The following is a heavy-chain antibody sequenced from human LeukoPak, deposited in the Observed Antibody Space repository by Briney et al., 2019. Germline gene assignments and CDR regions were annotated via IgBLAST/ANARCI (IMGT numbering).Heavy chain of an antibody. CDR1: GGSISSYY. D-gene: IGHD1-26*01. J-gene: IGHJ4*02. CDR2: IYYSGST. V-gene: IGHV4-59*01. CDR3: AREYSGSYFDY. Sequence: SETLSLTCTVSGGSISSYYWSWIRQPPGKGLEWIGYIYYSGSTNYNPSLKSRVTISVDTSKNQFSLKLSSVTAADTAVYYCAREYSGSYFDYWGQGTLVTVSS.